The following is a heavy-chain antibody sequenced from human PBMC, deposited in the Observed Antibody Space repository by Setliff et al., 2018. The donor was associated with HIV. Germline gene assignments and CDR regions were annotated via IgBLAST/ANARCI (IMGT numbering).Heavy chain of an antibody. J-gene: IGHJ4*02. D-gene: IGHD6-19*01. CDR2: LYTSGST. Sequence: SETLSLTCTVSGASISSGSYYWSWIRQPAGKELEWIGHLYTSGSTNYNPSLKSRVTMSVDTSKNQFSLKLSSVTAADTAVYYCARDVWRGSGWYGLDYWGQGMLVTVSS. CDR1: GASISSGSYY. V-gene: IGHV4-61*09. CDR3: ARDVWRGSGWYGLDY.